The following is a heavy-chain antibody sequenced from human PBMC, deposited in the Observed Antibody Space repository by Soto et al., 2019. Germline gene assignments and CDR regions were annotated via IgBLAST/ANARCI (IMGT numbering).Heavy chain of an antibody. D-gene: IGHD3-22*01. CDR1: GGSFGGYY. CDR2: INQSGST. V-gene: IGHV4-34*01. CDR3: ARGRYSDSSGFYVAFDI. Sequence: SENLSLTSAVYGGSFGGYYWNWIRLPPGKGLEWIGQINQSGSTNYSPALKSGVTVSVDTSNNKLSLKLHYVTAADTAVYYCARGRYSDSSGFYVAFDICVQGSMVT. J-gene: IGHJ3*02.